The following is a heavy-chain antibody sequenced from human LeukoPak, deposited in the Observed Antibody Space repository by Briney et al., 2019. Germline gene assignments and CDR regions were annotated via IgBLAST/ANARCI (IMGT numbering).Heavy chain of an antibody. CDR2: ISSNGGST. CDR3: ARGYRQLVPPYFGY. D-gene: IGHD6-13*01. J-gene: IGHJ4*02. V-gene: IGHV3-64*02. CDR1: GFTFSSYA. Sequence: PGGSLRLSCAASGFTFSSYAMHWVRQAPGKGLEYVSAISSNGGSTYYADSVKGRFTISRDNSKNTLYLQMDSLRAEDMAVYYCARGYRQLVPPYFGYWGQGTLVTVSS.